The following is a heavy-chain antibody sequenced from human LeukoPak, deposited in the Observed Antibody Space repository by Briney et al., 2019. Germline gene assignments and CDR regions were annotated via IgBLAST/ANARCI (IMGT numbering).Heavy chain of an antibody. CDR1: GFTFSSYA. J-gene: IGHJ4*02. CDR3: AKNLEGYGDPGVWFGERFVY. V-gene: IGHV3-23*01. CDR2: ISGSGGST. Sequence: PGGSLRLSCAASGFTFSSYAMSWVRQAPGEGLEWVSAISGSGGSTYYADSVKGRFTISRDNSKNTLYLQMNSLRAEDTAVYYCAKNLEGYGDPGVWFGERFVYWGQGTVVTVS. D-gene: IGHD3-10*01.